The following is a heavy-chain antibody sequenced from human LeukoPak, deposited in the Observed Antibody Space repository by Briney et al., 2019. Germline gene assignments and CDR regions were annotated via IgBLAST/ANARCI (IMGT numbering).Heavy chain of an antibody. D-gene: IGHD5-18*01. CDR3: ARRYSYGVDAFGI. J-gene: IGHJ3*02. CDR1: GGSFSGYY. CDR2: INHSGST. V-gene: IGHV4-34*01. Sequence: SETLSLTCAVYGGSFSGYYWSWIRQPPGKGLEWIGEINHSGSTNYNPSLKSRVTISVDTSKNQFSLKLSSVTAADTAVYYCARRYSYGVDAFGIWGQGTMVTVSS.